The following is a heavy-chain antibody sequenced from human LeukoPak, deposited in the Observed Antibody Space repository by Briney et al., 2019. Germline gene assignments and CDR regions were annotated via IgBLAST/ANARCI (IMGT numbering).Heavy chain of an antibody. V-gene: IGHV3-23*01. Sequence: PGGSLRLSCAASGFTFSSYAMSWVRQAPGKGLEWVSAISGSGGSTYYADSVKGRFTISRDNSKNTLYLQMNSLRAEDTAVYYCAKRVPGPQQQLVLGDAFDIWGQGTMVTVSS. CDR1: GFTFSSYA. CDR3: AKRVPGPQQQLVLGDAFDI. J-gene: IGHJ3*02. D-gene: IGHD6-13*01. CDR2: ISGSGGST.